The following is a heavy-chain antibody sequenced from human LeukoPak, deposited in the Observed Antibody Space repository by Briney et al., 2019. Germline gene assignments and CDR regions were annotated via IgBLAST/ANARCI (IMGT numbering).Heavy chain of an antibody. V-gene: IGHV3-7*03. CDR1: GFTFSYYW. D-gene: IGHD3-10*01. CDR3: ARPRVTRSYYYYYGMDV. Sequence: GGSLRLSCAASGFTFSYYWMSWVRQAPGKGLEWVANIKQDGSEKYYVDSVKGRFTISRDNAKNSLYLQMNSLRAEDTAVYYCARPRVTRSYYYYYGMDVWGQGTTVTVSS. CDR2: IKQDGSEK. J-gene: IGHJ6*02.